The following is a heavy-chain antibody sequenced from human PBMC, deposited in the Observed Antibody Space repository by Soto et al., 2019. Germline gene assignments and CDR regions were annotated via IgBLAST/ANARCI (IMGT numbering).Heavy chain of an antibody. CDR1: GFTFSSYG. CDR3: ALGGELLAYYYYGMDV. Sequence: GGSLRLSCAASGFTFSSYGMHWVRQAPGKGLEWVAVIWYDGSNKYYADSVKGRFTISRDNSKNTLYLQMNSLRAEDTAVYYCALGGELLAYYYYGMDVWGQGTTVTVSS. V-gene: IGHV3-33*01. D-gene: IGHD1-26*01. CDR2: IWYDGSNK. J-gene: IGHJ6*02.